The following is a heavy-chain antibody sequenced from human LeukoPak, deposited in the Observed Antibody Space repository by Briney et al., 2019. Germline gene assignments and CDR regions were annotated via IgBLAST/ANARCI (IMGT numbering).Heavy chain of an antibody. CDR2: ISYDGSNK. V-gene: IGHV3-30*18. CDR3: AKRMGPSIAAADLDY. Sequence: GGSLRLSCAASGFSFSSFGMHWVRQAPGKGLEWVAVISYDGSNKYYADSVKGRFTISRDNSKNTLYLQMNSLRAEDTAVYYCAKRMGPSIAAADLDYWGQGTLVTVSS. CDR1: GFSFSSFG. D-gene: IGHD6-13*01. J-gene: IGHJ4*02.